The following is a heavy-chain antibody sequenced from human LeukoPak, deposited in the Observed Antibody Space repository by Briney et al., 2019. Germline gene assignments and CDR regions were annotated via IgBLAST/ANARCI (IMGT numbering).Heavy chain of an antibody. Sequence: GGSLRLSCAASVFTFSSYGMHWVRQAPGKGLEWVAFIRYDGSNKYYADSVKGRFTISRDNSKNTLYLQMNSLRAEDTAVYYCAKGGYDILTGYLDWGQGTLVTVSS. D-gene: IGHD3-9*01. CDR1: VFTFSSYG. V-gene: IGHV3-30*02. CDR2: IRYDGSNK. CDR3: AKGGYDILTGYLD. J-gene: IGHJ4*02.